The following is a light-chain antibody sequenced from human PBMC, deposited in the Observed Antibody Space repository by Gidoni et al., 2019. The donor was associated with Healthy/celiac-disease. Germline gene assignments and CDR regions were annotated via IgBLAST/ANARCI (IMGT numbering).Light chain of an antibody. CDR1: QSVSSSY. J-gene: IGKJ5*01. CDR2: GAS. CDR3: QQYGSSPLIT. Sequence: EIVLPQSQGTLSLSPGERATLSCRASQSVSSSYLAWYQQKPGQAPRLLIYGASSRATGIPDRFSGSGSGTDFTLTISRLEPEDFAVYYCQQYGSSPLITFGQGTRLEIK. V-gene: IGKV3-20*01.